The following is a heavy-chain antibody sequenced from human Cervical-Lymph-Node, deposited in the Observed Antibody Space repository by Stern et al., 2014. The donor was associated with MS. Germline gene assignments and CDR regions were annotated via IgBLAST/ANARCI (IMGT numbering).Heavy chain of an antibody. J-gene: IGHJ4*02. CDR3: ARDLESSVGTGDDC. V-gene: IGHV1-69*06. CDR1: GGIFNTYV. D-gene: IGHD6-25*01. Sequence: QEQLVQSGAEVRKPGSSAKVSCEASGGIFNTYVISWVRQAPGQGLECMAGAIPLFDRLKHAPKFQGRLSPIADKFTPTKPWAFCGLTSDDTAIYYCARDLESSVGTGDDCWGRGTLVTVSS. CDR2: AIPLFDRL.